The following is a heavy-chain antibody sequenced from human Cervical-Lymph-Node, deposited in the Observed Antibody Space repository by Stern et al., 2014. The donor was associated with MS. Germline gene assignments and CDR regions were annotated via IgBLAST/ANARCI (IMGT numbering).Heavy chain of an antibody. CDR1: GGSINNYY. V-gene: IGHV4-59*01. Sequence: QVQLVQSGPGLVKPSETLSLTCTVSGGSINNYYCSWIRQPPGKGLEWIGYIYYNGHANYNPSLKSRVTMSVDTSNNQFSLTLSSVTAADTAIYYCARDYGDYQGYFDLWGRGTLVTVSS. CDR2: IYYNGHA. CDR3: ARDYGDYQGYFDL. J-gene: IGHJ2*01. D-gene: IGHD4-17*01.